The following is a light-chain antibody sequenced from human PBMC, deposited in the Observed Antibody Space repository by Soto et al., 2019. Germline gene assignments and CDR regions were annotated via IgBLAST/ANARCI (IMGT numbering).Light chain of an antibody. Sequence: QSALTQPASVSGSPGQSITISCTGTSSDVGGYNYVSWYQQHPGKAPKLMIYDVSNRPSGVSNRFSGSKSGNTSSLTISGLQAEDEDDYYCNSDTSGTPLVFGTGTKLTVL. CDR1: SSDVGGYNY. V-gene: IGLV2-14*03. CDR2: DVS. CDR3: NSDTSGTPLV. J-gene: IGLJ1*01.